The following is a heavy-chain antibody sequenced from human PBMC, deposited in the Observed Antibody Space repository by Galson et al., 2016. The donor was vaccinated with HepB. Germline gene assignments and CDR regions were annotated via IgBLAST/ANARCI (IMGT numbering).Heavy chain of an antibody. D-gene: IGHD1-26*01. CDR3: VQGSTAPAV. CDR2: ISRSGDST. Sequence: SLRLSCAASGFTFNNYGMTWVRQAPGKGLKVVSSISRSGDSTDYADSVKGRFTISRDNSKNTLSLQMNSLRAEDTAVYYCVQGSTAPAVWGKGTTVTVSS. CDR1: GFTFNNYG. J-gene: IGHJ6*04. V-gene: IGHV3-23*01.